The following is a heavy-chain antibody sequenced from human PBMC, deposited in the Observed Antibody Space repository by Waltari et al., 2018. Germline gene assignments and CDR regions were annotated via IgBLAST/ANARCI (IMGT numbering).Heavy chain of an antibody. CDR2: IYYSGST. V-gene: IGHV4-30-4*08. CDR3: ASGSAYGTAALDY. J-gene: IGHJ4*02. D-gene: IGHD2-2*01. CDR1: GGSISSGDYY. Sequence: QVQLQESGPGLVKPSQTLSLTCTVSGGSISSGDYYWSWIRQPPGKGLEWIGYIYYSGSTYYNPSLRSRVTISVDTSKNQFSLKLSSVTAADTAVYYCASGSAYGTAALDYWGQGTLVTVSS.